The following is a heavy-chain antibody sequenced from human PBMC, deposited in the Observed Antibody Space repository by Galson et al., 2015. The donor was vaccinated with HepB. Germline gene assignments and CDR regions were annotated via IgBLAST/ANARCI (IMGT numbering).Heavy chain of an antibody. D-gene: IGHD6-13*01. Sequence: SLRLSCAASGFTFSSYAMHWVRQAPGKGLEWVAVISYDGSNKYYADSVKGRFTISRDNSKNTLYLQMNSLRAEDTAVYYCARARSRSSWYYFDYWGQGTLVTVSS. V-gene: IGHV3-30*04. CDR1: GFTFSSYA. CDR3: ARARSRSSWYYFDY. CDR2: ISYDGSNK. J-gene: IGHJ4*02.